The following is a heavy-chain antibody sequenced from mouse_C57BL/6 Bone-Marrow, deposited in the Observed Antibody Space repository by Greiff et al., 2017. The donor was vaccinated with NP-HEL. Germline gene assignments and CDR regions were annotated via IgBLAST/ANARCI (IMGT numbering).Heavy chain of an antibody. Sequence: QVQLQQSGAELARPGASVKLSCKASGYTFTSYGISWVKQRTGQGLEWIGEIYPRSGNTYYNEKFKGKATLTADKSSSTAYMELRSLTSEDSAVYFCERLEYYGSRLAWFAYWGQGTLVTVSA. D-gene: IGHD1-1*01. CDR1: GYTFTSYG. V-gene: IGHV1-81*01. CDR3: ERLEYYGSRLAWFAY. CDR2: IYPRSGNT. J-gene: IGHJ3*01.